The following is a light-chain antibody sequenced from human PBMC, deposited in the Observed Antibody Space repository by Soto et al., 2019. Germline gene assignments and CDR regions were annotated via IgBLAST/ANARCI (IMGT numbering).Light chain of an antibody. CDR3: QQYNNWPPLNT. CDR1: QSVSSN. J-gene: IGKJ2*01. CDR2: GAS. Sequence: EIVMTQSPATLSVSPGERATLSCRASQSVSSNLAWYQQKPGQAPRLLIYGASTRATGIPARFSGSGSGTDFTLTISSLQSEDFAVYYCQQYNNWPPLNTFGQGTKLEI. V-gene: IGKV3-15*01.